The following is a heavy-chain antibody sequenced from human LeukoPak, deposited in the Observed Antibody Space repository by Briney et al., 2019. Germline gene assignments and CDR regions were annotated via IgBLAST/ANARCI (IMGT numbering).Heavy chain of an antibody. D-gene: IGHD2-2*02. J-gene: IGHJ4*02. V-gene: IGHV1-2*02. CDR1: GYTFTGYY. CDR3: ARVPSRYCSSTSCYTNFDY. Sequence: VSVKVSCKASGYTFTGYYMHWVRQAPGQGLEWMGWINPNSGGTNYAQKFQGRVTMTRDTSISTAYMELSRLRSDDTAVYYCARVPSRYCSSTSCYTNFDYWGQGTLVTVSS. CDR2: INPNSGGT.